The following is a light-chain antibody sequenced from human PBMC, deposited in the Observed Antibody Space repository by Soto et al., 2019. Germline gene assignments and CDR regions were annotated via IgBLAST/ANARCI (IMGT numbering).Light chain of an antibody. Sequence: EVVMTQSPATLSVSPGERATLSCRASQSVGSSLAWYQQKPGQAPRLLIYGVSTRATGIPARFSGTGSGTEFTLTISSLQSEDFVVYYCQQYGDSPVTFGQGTKVDI. CDR1: QSVGSS. CDR3: QQYGDSPVT. CDR2: GVS. V-gene: IGKV3D-15*01. J-gene: IGKJ1*01.